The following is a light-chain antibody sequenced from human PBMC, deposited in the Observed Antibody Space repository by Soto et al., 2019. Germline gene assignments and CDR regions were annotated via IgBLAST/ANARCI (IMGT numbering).Light chain of an antibody. CDR2: DAS. J-gene: IGKJ1*01. Sequence: DIQMTQSPSTPSASLGDRVTITCRASQSISSWLAWYQQKPGKAPKLLIYDASSLESGVPSRFSGSGSGTEFTLTISSLQPDDFATYYCQQYNSYSWTFGQGTKVDIK. V-gene: IGKV1-5*01. CDR1: QSISSW. CDR3: QQYNSYSWT.